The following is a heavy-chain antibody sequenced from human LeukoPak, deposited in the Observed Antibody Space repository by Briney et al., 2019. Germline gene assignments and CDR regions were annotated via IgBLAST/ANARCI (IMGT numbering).Heavy chain of an antibody. V-gene: IGHV3-11*01. Sequence: GGSLRLSCAASGFTFSDYYMSWIRQAPGKGLEWVSYISSSGSTIYYADSVKGRFTISRDNAKNSLYLQMNSLGVEDTALYHCARKGLGGELGGFDSWGQGTLVTVSS. J-gene: IGHJ4*02. CDR3: ARKGLGGELGGFDS. CDR2: ISSSGSTI. CDR1: GFTFSDYY. D-gene: IGHD1-26*01.